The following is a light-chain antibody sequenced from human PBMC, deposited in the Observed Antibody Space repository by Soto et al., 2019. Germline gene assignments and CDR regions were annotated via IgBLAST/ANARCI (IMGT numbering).Light chain of an antibody. V-gene: IGLV2-14*01. J-gene: IGLJ1*01. CDR3: SSFTSSSTLV. Sequence: QSVLTQPASVSGSPGQSITISCTGTRSDVGRYNYVSWYQQYPGKAPKLMIYEVSSRPSGVSNRFSGSKSGNTASLTISGLQAEDEADYYCSSFTSSSTLVFGTGTKLTVL. CDR2: EVS. CDR1: RSDVGRYNY.